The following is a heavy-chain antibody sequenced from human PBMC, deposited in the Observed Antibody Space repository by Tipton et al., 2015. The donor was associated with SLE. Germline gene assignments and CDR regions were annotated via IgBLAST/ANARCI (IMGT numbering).Heavy chain of an antibody. CDR1: GYTFTGYY. J-gene: IGHJ6*02. V-gene: IGHV1-2*02. CDR2: IDPNSGGI. CDR3: AGQLRGVQGVYGMDV. D-gene: IGHD3-10*01. Sequence: QSGPEVKKPGASVKVSCKASGYTFTGYYMHWVRQAPGQGLEWMGWIDPNSGGINYAQKFQGRVTMTRDTSISTAYMELSRLRSDDTAVYYCAGQLRGVQGVYGMDVWGQGTTVTVSS.